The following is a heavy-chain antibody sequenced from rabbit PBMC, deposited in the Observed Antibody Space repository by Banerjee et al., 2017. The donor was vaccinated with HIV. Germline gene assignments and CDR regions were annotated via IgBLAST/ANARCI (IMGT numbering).Heavy chain of an antibody. CDR2: IYSGSSGTT. CDR3: AGSYVGSSDYAFDP. D-gene: IGHD8-1*01. CDR1: GFSLSTRYY. Sequence: QSLEESGGDLVKPGASLTLTCTASGFSLSTRYYMCWVRQAPGKGLEWIACIYSGSSGTTYYASWAKGRFTISKTSSTTVTLQMTSLTAADTATYFCAGSYVGSSDYAFDPWGQGTLVTVS. J-gene: IGHJ2*01. V-gene: IGHV1S40*01.